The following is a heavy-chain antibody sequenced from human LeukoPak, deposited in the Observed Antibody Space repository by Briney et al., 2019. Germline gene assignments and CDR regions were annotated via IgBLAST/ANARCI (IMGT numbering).Heavy chain of an antibody. CDR1: GGSISNYY. V-gene: IGHV4-59*01. CDR2: IYYSGST. CDR3: VRSLRLYNFDY. Sequence: SETLSLTCTVSGGSISNYYWSWIRQPPGKGLEWVGYIYYSGSTNYNPSLVPRVTMSLDTSKNQFSLKLRSVTAADTAVYYCVRSLRLYNFDYWGQGTLVTVSS. J-gene: IGHJ4*02.